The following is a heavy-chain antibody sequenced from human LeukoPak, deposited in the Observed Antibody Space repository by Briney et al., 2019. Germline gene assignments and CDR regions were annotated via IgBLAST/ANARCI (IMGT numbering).Heavy chain of an antibody. J-gene: IGHJ5*02. V-gene: IGHV3-7*01. CDR3: AREGCSGGSCYHNWFDP. CDR1: GFTFSSYW. D-gene: IGHD2-15*01. CDR2: INQDGSEK. Sequence: PGGSLRLSCAASGFTFSSYWMSWVRQAPGKGLEWVANINQDGSEKYYVDSVKGRFTISRDNAKNSLYLQMNSLRAEDTVVYYCAREGCSGGSCYHNWFDPWGQGTLVTVSS.